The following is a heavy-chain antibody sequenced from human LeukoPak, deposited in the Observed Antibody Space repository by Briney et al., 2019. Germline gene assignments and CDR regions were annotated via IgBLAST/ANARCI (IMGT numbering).Heavy chain of an antibody. D-gene: IGHD3-10*02. Sequence: GGSLRLSCAASGLTFSSYSMNWVRQAPGKGLEWLSYISYTGSNKYYADSVKGRFTISRDNAKNSLYLQMNSLRAEDTAVYFCARVFVGENFDYWGQGTLVTVSS. CDR2: ISYTGSNK. CDR1: GLTFSSYS. J-gene: IGHJ4*02. CDR3: ARVFVGENFDY. V-gene: IGHV3-48*04.